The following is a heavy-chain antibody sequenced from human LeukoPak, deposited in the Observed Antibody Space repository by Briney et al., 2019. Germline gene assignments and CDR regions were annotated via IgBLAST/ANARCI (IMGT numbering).Heavy chain of an antibody. V-gene: IGHV4-61*02. J-gene: IGHJ4*02. Sequence: SETLSLTCTVSGGSISRGSYFWTWIRRPAGKGLEWIGRFYTSGTPNYNPSLKSRVTISVDTSRNQFSLKLSSVTAADTAVYYCARGGIPDYWGQGILVTVSS. CDR2: FYTSGTP. CDR3: ARGGIPDY. D-gene: IGHD2-21*01. CDR1: GGSISRGSYF.